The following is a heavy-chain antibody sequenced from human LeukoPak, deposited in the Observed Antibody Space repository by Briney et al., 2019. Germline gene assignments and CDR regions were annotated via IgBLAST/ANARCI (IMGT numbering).Heavy chain of an antibody. CDR1: GGTFSSYA. CDR2: IIPIFGTA. D-gene: IGHD2-2*01. CDR3: ARGGSEDQYQLLSLYYYYYMDV. J-gene: IGHJ6*03. Sequence: TVTVSCKASGGTFSSYAISWVRQAPGQGLEWMGGIIPIFGTANYAQKFQGRVTITTDESTSTAYMELSSLRSEDTAVYYCARGGSEDQYQLLSLYYYYYMDVWGKGTTVTVSS. V-gene: IGHV1-69*05.